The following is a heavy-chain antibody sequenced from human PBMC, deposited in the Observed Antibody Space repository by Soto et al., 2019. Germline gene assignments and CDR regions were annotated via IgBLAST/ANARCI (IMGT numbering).Heavy chain of an antibody. J-gene: IGHJ6*02. Sequence: WASVKVSCKTSGYSFSSYGINWVRQAPGQGLEWMGWMSGYNGNRNYAQKFQGRVTLTTDTSTSTAYMEVRSLASDDTAVYYCARGYGYCVGGRCPDLYGMDVWGQVTTVSFCS. CDR2: MSGYNGNR. D-gene: IGHD2-15*01. CDR3: ARGYGYCVGGRCPDLYGMDV. CDR1: GYSFSSYG. V-gene: IGHV1-18*04.